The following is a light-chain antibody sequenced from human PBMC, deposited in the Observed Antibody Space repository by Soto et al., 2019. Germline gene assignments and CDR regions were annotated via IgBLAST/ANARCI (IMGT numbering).Light chain of an antibody. J-gene: IGKJ4*01. CDR3: QQYYSNPLT. CDR1: QSLLYSLNNKNY. V-gene: IGKV4-1*01. CDR2: WAF. Sequence: DSVMTQSPDSLAVSLGERATLNCKSSQSLLYSLNNKNYLAWYQQRPGQPPKLLMYWAFDRQSGVPDRFSGSGSGTDFTLTISSLQAEDVAVYFCQQYYSNPLTFGGGTKVEIK.